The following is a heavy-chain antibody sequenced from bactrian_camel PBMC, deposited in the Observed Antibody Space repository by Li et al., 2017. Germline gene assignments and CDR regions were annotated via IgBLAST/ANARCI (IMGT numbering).Heavy chain of an antibody. CDR2: INRQGVT. V-gene: IGHV3S32*01. CDR1: GEAIGYETYC. D-gene: IGHD2*01. Sequence: DVQLVESGGGSVQAGGSLRLSCIYNGEAIGYETYCMAWFRQAPGKGREGVATINRQGVTNYADSVKGRFTISKDSAKKALYLQMNNLNPDDTAMYYCAAEMELTYCSSTYPPPYTYWGQGTQVTVS. J-gene: IGHJ4*01. CDR3: AAEMELTYCSSTYPPPYTY.